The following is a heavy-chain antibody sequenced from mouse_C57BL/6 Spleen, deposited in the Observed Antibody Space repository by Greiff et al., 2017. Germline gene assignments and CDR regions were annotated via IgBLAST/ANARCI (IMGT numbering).Heavy chain of an antibody. CDR2: ISGGGGNT. J-gene: IGHJ3*01. D-gene: IGHD3-2*02. CDR3: ASHSSGYAWFAY. CDR1: GFTFSSYT. Sequence: EVKLMESGGGLVKPGGSLKLSCAASGFTFSSYTMSWVRQTPEKRLEWVATISGGGGNTYYPDSVKGRFTISRDNAKNTLYLQMSSLRSEDTALYYCASHSSGYAWFAYWGQGTLVTVSA. V-gene: IGHV5-9*01.